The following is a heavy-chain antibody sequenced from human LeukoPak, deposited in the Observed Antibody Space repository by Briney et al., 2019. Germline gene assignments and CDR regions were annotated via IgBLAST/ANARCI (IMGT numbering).Heavy chain of an antibody. D-gene: IGHD3-16*01. V-gene: IGHV1-69*02. CDR1: GGTFSSYT. CDR2: IIPILGIA. Sequence: ASVKVSCKASGGTFSSYTISWVRQAPGQGLEWMGRIIPILGIANYAQEFQGRVTITADKSTSTAYMELSSLRSEDTAVYYCAILGGLSYAFFDYWGQGTLVTVSS. CDR3: AILGGLSYAFFDY. J-gene: IGHJ4*02.